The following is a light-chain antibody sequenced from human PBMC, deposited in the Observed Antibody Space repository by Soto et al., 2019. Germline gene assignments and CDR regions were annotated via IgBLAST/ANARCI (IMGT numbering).Light chain of an antibody. CDR1: NIGSKS. CDR3: QVRETNIDHLV. V-gene: IGLV3-21*02. CDR2: DDT. Sequence: SYELTQAPSMSVAPGQTARITCGGNNIGSKSVHWYQQRPGQAPVVVIYDDTDRPSGIPERFSGSNSGNTATLTISGVEAGDEADYYCQVRETNIDHLVFGGGSKVTVL. J-gene: IGLJ3*02.